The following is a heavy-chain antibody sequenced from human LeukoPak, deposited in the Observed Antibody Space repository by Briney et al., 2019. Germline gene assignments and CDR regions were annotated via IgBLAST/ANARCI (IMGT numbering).Heavy chain of an antibody. D-gene: IGHD1-26*01. J-gene: IGHJ4*02. CDR1: GFTFSSYA. CDR2: ISGSGDNT. CDR3: AREVGAYDY. Sequence: GGSLRLSCAGSGFTFSSYAMKWVPQAPGKGLEWVSMISGSGDNTYYADSVKGRFTISRDNSKNTLYLQMNSLRVEDMAVYYCAREVGAYDYRGQGTLVTVSS. V-gene: IGHV3-23*01.